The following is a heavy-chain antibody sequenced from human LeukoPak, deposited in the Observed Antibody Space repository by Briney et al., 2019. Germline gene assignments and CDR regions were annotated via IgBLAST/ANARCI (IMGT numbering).Heavy chain of an antibody. CDR1: GFTFRIYA. CDR3: AKEAFGGIIVSSCAFDI. CDR2: ISGSGGNT. J-gene: IGHJ3*02. V-gene: IGHV3-23*01. Sequence: GGSLRLSCAASGFTFRIYAMSWVRQAPGKGLEWVSAISGSGGNTHYADSVKGRFTISRDNSKNTLYLQMNSLRAEDTAVYYCAKEAFGGIIVSSCAFDIWGQGTMVTVSS. D-gene: IGHD3-16*02.